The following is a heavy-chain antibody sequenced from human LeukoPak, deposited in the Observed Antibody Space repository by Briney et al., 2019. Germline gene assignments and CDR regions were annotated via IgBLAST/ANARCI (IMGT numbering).Heavy chain of an antibody. CDR1: GYSISSGYY. V-gene: IGHV4-38-2*02. J-gene: IGHJ6*03. D-gene: IGHD6-13*01. CDR2: IYHSGST. CDR3: ARAALPRGSSSWSQYYYYYMDV. Sequence: PSETLSLTCTVSGYSISSGYYWGWIRQPPGKGLEWIGSIYHSGSTYYNPSLKSRVTISVDTSKNQFSLKLSSVTAADTAVYYCARAALPRGSSSWSQYYYYYMDVWGKGTTVTVSS.